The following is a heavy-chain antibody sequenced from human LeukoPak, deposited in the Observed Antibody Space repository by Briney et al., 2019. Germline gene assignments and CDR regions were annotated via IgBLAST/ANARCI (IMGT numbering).Heavy chain of an antibody. D-gene: IGHD1-26*01. Sequence: AASVKVSCKASGYTFTSYAMHWVRQAPGQRLEWMGWINAGNGNTKYSQKFQGRVTITRDTSASTAYMELSSLRSEDTAVYYCARDYAGATFNSPVDPWGQGTLVTVSS. V-gene: IGHV1-3*01. CDR3: ARDYAGATFNSPVDP. J-gene: IGHJ5*02. CDR2: INAGNGNT. CDR1: GYTFTSYA.